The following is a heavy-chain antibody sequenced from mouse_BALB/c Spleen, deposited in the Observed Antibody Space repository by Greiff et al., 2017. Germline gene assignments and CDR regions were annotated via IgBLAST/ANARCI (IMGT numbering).Heavy chain of an antibody. V-gene: IGHV2-6-7*02. CDR1: GFSLTGYG. CDR3: ASLCVYYYAMDY. J-gene: IGHJ4*01. Sequence: VQLQESGPGLVAPSQSLSITCTVSGFSLTGYGVNWVRQPPGKGLEWLGMIWGDGNTDYNSALKSSLSISKDNSKSQVFLKMNSLQTDDTARYYCASLCVYYYAMDYWGQGTSVTVSS. CDR2: IWGDGNT.